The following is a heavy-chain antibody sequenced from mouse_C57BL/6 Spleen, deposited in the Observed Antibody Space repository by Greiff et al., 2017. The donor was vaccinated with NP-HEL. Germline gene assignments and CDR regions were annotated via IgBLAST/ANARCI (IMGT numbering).Heavy chain of an antibody. J-gene: IGHJ2*01. D-gene: IGHD2-4*01. Sequence: EVQVVESGGGLVKPGGSLKLSCAASGFTFSSYAMSWVRQTPEKRLEWVATISDGGSYTYYPDNVKGRFTISRDNAKNNLYLQMSHLKSEDTAMYYCARVDYGRVDYWGQGTTLTVSS. CDR1: GFTFSSYA. CDR3: ARVDYGRVDY. CDR2: ISDGGSYT. V-gene: IGHV5-4*01.